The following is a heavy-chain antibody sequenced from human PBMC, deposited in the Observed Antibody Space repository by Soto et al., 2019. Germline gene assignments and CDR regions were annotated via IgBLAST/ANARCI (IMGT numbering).Heavy chain of an antibody. V-gene: IGHV3-23*01. J-gene: IGHJ4*02. Sequence: EVQLLESGGGLVQPGGSLRLSCVASGFSFGTYAMTWVRQVPGKGLEWVSTISGDIGSTFYADSVKGRFTIYRDISKKMLFLNMNGLRGEDTGTYYCAKGAARYFDYWGRGTLVTVSS. CDR1: GFSFGTYA. CDR3: AKGAARYFDY. D-gene: IGHD1-26*01. CDR2: ISGDIGST.